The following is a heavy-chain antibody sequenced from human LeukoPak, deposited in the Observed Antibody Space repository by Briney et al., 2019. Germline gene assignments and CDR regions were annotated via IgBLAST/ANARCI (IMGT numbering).Heavy chain of an antibody. J-gene: IGHJ4*02. CDR3: ARGLRIQLWFVFNY. D-gene: IGHD5-18*01. CDR2: INHSGST. Sequence: SETLSLTCAVYGGSFSGYYWSWIRQPPGKGLEWIGEINHSGSTKYNPSLRSRVTISVDTSKNQFSLKLSSVTAADTAVYYCARGLRIQLWFVFNYWGQGTLVTVSS. V-gene: IGHV4-34*01. CDR1: GGSFSGYY.